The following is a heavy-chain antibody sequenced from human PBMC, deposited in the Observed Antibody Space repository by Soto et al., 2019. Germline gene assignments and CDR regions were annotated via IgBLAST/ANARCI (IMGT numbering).Heavy chain of an antibody. CDR1: GGTFSSYA. CDR2: IIPIFGTA. CDR3: ARGGFLEWVEHFDY. J-gene: IGHJ4*02. D-gene: IGHD3-3*01. Sequence: QVQLVQSGAEVKKPGSSVKVSCKASGGTFSSYAISWVRQAPGQGLEWMGGIIPIFGTANYAQKFQGRVTITEDKATSAAYMELSSLRSEDTAVYCCARGGFLEWVEHFDYWGKGTLVTVSS. V-gene: IGHV1-69*06.